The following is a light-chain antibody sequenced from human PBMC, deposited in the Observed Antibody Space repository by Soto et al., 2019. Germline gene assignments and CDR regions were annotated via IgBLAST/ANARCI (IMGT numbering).Light chain of an antibody. V-gene: IGLV1-36*01. J-gene: IGLJ2*01. CDR1: RSNIGNNA. CDR3: ATWDDSLNGQV. Sequence: QSVLTQPPSVSGAPRQRVTISCSGSRSNIGNNAVNWYQQFPGRAPKLLIYYDDRLPSGVSDRFSGSKSGTSASLAISGLQSEDEADYYCATWDDSLNGQVFGGGTKLTVL. CDR2: YDD.